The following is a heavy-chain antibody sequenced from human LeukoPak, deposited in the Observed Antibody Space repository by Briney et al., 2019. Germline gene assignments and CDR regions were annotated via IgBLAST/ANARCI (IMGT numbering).Heavy chain of an antibody. D-gene: IGHD2-2*01. CDR1: GFTFTSYW. J-gene: IGHJ6*04. Sequence: SGGSLRLSCAASGFTFTSYWMTWVRQAPGKGLEWVANINEDGGGRYYVDSVKGRFTISRDNAKNSVHLQNCATRYCSIAACRASSYKCMDVWGKGTTVTVSS. CDR2: INEDGGGR. V-gene: IGHV3-7*01. CDR3: SSYKCMDV.